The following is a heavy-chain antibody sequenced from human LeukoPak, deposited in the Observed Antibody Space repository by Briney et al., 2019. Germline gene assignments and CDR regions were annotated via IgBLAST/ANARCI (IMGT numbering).Heavy chain of an antibody. CDR2: IYYSGST. CDR3: AKHLTNAYYDMIWFDP. V-gene: IGHV4-59*11. D-gene: IGHD3-22*01. CDR1: GGSISGHY. Sequence: SETLSLTCIVSGGSISGHYWSWIRQPPGKGLEWIGYIYYSGSTNYNPSLKSRVIISVDTSKNQLSLKLSSVTAADTAVYYCAKHLTNAYYDMIWFDPWGQGTLVTVSS. J-gene: IGHJ5*02.